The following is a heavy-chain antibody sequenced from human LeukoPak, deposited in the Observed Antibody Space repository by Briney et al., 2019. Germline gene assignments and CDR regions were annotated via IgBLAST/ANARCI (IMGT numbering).Heavy chain of an antibody. J-gene: IGHJ5*02. V-gene: IGHV1-2*02. CDR1: GYTFTGYY. CDR3: ARDSDIVVVPAALAHNWFDP. CDR2: INPNSGGT. Sequence: ASVKVSCKASGYTFTGYYMHWVRQAPGQGLEWMGWINPNSGGTNYAQKFQGRVTMTRDTSISTAYMELSRLRSDDTAVYYCARDSDIVVVPAALAHNWFDPWGQGTLVTVSS. D-gene: IGHD2-2*01.